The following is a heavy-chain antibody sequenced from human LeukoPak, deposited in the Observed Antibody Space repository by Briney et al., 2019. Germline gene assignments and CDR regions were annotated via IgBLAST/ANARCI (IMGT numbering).Heavy chain of an antibody. Sequence: PGGSLRLSCAASGFTFSSYWMSWVRQAPGKGLEWVANIKQDGIEKYYVDSVKGRYTISRDNAKNSLYLQMNSLRAEDTAVYYCARATYGSGSHFAVNLDYWGQGTLVTVSS. D-gene: IGHD3-10*01. CDR1: GFTFSSYW. V-gene: IGHV3-7*01. CDR3: ARATYGSGSHFAVNLDY. J-gene: IGHJ4*02. CDR2: IKQDGIEK.